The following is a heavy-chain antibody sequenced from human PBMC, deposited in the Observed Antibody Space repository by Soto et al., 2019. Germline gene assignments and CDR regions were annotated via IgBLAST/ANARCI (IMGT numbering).Heavy chain of an antibody. Sequence: QVQLEQSGAEVKKPGSSVKVSCKASGGTFRTSAISWVRQAPGQGLEWMGGIMPIFRTPDYAQKFLGRVIITADEFTGTAYMELSGLRSDDTAVYYCARDKDRPQLGGNYYYILDVWGQGTTITVSS. CDR2: IMPIFRTP. CDR1: GGTFRTSA. V-gene: IGHV1-69*12. J-gene: IGHJ6*02. D-gene: IGHD3-3*02. CDR3: ARDKDRPQLGGNYYYILDV.